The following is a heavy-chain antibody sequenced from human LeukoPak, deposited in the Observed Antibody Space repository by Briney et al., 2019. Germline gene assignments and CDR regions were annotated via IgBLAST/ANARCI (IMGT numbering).Heavy chain of an antibody. V-gene: IGHV4-59*01. CDR3: ARALYSSSWPFDY. CDR1: GGSISSYY. D-gene: IGHD6-13*01. CDR2: IYYSGST. J-gene: IGHJ4*02. Sequence: SETLSLTCTVSGGSISSYYWSWIRQPPGKGLEWIGYIYYSGSTNYKPSLKSRVTISVDTSKNQFSLKLSSVTAADTAVYYCARALYSSSWPFDYWGQGTLVTVSS.